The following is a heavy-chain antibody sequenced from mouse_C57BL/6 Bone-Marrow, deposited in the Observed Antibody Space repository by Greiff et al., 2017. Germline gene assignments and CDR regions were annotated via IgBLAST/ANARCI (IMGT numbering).Heavy chain of an antibody. D-gene: IGHD2-5*01. V-gene: IGHV1-64*01. CDR2: IHPNSGST. Sequence: QVQLKQPGAELVKPGASVKLSCKASGYTFTSYWMHWVKQRPGQGLEWIGMIHPNSGSTNYNEKFKSKATLTVDKSSSTAYMQLSSLTSEASAVYYCARADVYYSKGAWFAYWGQGTLVTVSA. CDR1: GYTFTSYW. J-gene: IGHJ3*01. CDR3: ARADVYYSKGAWFAY.